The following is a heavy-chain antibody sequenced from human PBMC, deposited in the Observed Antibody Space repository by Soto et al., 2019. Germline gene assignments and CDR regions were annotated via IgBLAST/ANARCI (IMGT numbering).Heavy chain of an antibody. Sequence: ASVKVSCKASGYTFTSYAMHWVRQAPGQRLEWMGWINAGNGNTKYSQKFQGRVTITRDTSASTAYMELSSLRSEDTAVYYCAILLAIAARRRRKVFSIWGQRTLVPVS. V-gene: IGHV1-3*01. D-gene: IGHD6-6*01. J-gene: IGHJ3*02. CDR2: INAGNGNT. CDR1: GYTFTSYA. CDR3: AILLAIAARRRRKVFSI.